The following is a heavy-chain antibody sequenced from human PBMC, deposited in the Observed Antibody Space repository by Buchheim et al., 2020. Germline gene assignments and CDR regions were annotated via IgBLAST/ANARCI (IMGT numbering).Heavy chain of an antibody. Sequence: QVQLQESGPGLVKPSQTLSLTCTVSGGSISSGGYYWSWIRQHPGKGLEWIGYIYYSGSTYYNPSLKSRVTISVDTSKNQFSLKLSSVTAADTAVYYCARGEYYYDSSGYYDLKQYYFDYWGRGTL. D-gene: IGHD3-22*01. CDR3: ARGEYYYDSSGYYDLKQYYFDY. CDR1: GGSISSGGYY. V-gene: IGHV4-31*03. CDR2: IYYSGST. J-gene: IGHJ4*02.